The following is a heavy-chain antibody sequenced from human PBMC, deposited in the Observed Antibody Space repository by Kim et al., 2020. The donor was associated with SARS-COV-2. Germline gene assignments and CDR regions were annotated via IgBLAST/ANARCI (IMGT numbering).Heavy chain of an antibody. Sequence: SETLSLTCTVSGGSISSGGYYWSLIRQHPGKGLEWIGYIYYSGSTYYNPSLKSRVTISVDTSKNQFSLKLSSVTAADTAVYYCARATLKSPVPLGYDYDYGIDDWGQGTPVTVSS. CDR3: ARATLKSPVPLGYDYDYGIDD. CDR1: GGSISSGGYY. CDR2: IYYSGST. J-gene: IGHJ6*02. V-gene: IGHV4-31*03.